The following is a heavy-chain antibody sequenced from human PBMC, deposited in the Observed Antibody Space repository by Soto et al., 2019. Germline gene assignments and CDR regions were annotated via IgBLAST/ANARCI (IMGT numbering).Heavy chain of an antibody. V-gene: IGHV4-34*01. CDR1: GGSFSGYY. Sequence: SETLSLTCAVYGGSFSGYYWSWIRQPPGKGLEWIGEINHSGSTNYNPSLKSRVTISVDTSKNQFSLKLSSVTAADTAVYYCARVVRTATVTPLDYYYYYMDVWGKGTTVTVSS. CDR3: ARVVRTATVTPLDYYYYYMDV. D-gene: IGHD4-17*01. CDR2: INHSGST. J-gene: IGHJ6*03.